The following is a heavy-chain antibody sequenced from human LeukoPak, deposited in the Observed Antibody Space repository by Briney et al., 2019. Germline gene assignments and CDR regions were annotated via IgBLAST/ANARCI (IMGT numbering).Heavy chain of an antibody. J-gene: IGHJ4*02. Sequence: GESLKISCKGSGYSFTNYWIGWVRQMPGKGLEWMGIIYPVDSDTRYSPSFQGHVTISADKSINTAYLQWGSLKASDTAMYYCAKRRAYSSGIDYWGQGTLVTVSS. CDR2: IYPVDSDT. CDR3: AKRRAYSSGIDY. CDR1: GYSFTNYW. V-gene: IGHV5-51*01. D-gene: IGHD6-19*01.